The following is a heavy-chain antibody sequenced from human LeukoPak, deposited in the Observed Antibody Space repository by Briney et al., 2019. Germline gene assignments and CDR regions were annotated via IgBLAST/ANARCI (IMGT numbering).Heavy chain of an antibody. J-gene: IGHJ6*02. V-gene: IGHV3-23*01. CDR3: AKDMSV. Sequence: GGSLRLSCVASGFTFSTYAMSWVRPAPGKGLEWVADITGSGDTTSYAGSVKGRFTISRDNSKDMLYLQMNTLRVEDTAEYYCAKDMSVWGQGATVTVSS. CDR2: ITGSGDTT. D-gene: IGHD3-16*01. CDR1: GFTFSTYA.